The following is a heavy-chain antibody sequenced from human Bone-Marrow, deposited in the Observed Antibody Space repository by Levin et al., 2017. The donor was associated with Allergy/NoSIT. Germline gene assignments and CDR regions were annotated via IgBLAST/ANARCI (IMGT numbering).Heavy chain of an antibody. V-gene: IGHV3-33*01. CDR3: ARDQDSSSSTSVCYYGMDV. Sequence: GGSLRLSCAASGFTFSSYGMHWVRQAPGKGLEWVAVIWYDGSNKYYADSVKGRFTISRDNSKNTLYLQMNSLRAEDTAVYYCARDQDSSSSTSVCYYGMDVWGQGTTVTVSS. CDR1: GFTFSSYG. J-gene: IGHJ6*02. D-gene: IGHD6-6*01. CDR2: IWYDGSNK.